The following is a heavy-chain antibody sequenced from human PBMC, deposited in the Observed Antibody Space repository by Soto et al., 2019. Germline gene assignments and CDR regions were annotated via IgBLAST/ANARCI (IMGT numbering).Heavy chain of an antibody. Sequence: GGSLRLSCAAAGLRFDNDAMHWVRQAPGRGLEWVSGISWNSNTIAYADSVKGRFTISRDNAKNSLYLQMNSLRAEDTAFYYCAKDTGPNWGQGTLVTVSS. J-gene: IGHJ4*02. V-gene: IGHV3-9*01. CDR2: ISWNSNTI. CDR1: GLRFDNDA. CDR3: AKDTGPN.